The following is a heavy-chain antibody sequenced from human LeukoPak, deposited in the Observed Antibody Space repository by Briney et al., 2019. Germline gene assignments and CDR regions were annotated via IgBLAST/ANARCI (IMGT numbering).Heavy chain of an antibody. J-gene: IGHJ3*02. CDR2: INPNSGGT. CDR3: AIAGGGSDAFDI. CDR1: GYTFSGYY. Sequence: ASVKVSCKASGYTFSGYYMHWVRQAPGQGLEWMGWINPNSGGTSYAQKFQGRVTMTRDTSISTAYMELSRLRSDDTVVYYCAIAGGGSDAFDIWGQGTMVTVSS. V-gene: IGHV1-2*02. D-gene: IGHD2-15*01.